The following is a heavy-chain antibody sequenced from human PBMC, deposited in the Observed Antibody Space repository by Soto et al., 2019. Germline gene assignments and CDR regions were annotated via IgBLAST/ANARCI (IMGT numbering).Heavy chain of an antibody. Sequence: SETLSLTCTVFGASISSYYWSWIRQPPGKGLEWIGYIYYSGSTNYNPSLKSRVTISGDTSKNQFSLKLSSVTAADTAVYYCARRYGSGSFDYWGQGTLVTVSS. V-gene: IGHV4-59*08. CDR2: IYYSGST. CDR3: ARRYGSGSFDY. D-gene: IGHD3-10*01. CDR1: GASISSYY. J-gene: IGHJ4*02.